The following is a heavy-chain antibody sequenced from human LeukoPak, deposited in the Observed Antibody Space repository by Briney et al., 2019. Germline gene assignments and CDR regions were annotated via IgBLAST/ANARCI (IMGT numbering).Heavy chain of an antibody. CDR3: ARAYPTEVVAPFDC. J-gene: IGHJ4*02. Sequence: SETLSLTCTVSGGSIRSGDYYWSWIRQPPGKGLEWIGYIYYSGSTYYNPSLKSRVTISVDTSKNQFSLKLNSVTAADTAVYYCARAYPTEVVAPFDCWSQGTLVTVSS. V-gene: IGHV4-30-4*08. D-gene: IGHD2-15*01. CDR1: GGSIRSGDYY. CDR2: IYYSGST.